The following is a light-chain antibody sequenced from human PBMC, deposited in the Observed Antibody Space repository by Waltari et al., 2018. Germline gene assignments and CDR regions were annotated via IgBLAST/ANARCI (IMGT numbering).Light chain of an antibody. CDR1: HSVNSN. CDR3: QQYNNWPRA. V-gene: IGKV3-15*01. J-gene: IGKJ1*01. CDR2: GAS. Sequence: EIVMTQSPATLSVSPGERATLSCRASHSVNSNLAWYQQKPGQTPRLLIFGASTRATGIPARFSGGGSGTEFTLTISSLQSEDFAVYYCQQYNNWPRAFGQGTKVEIK.